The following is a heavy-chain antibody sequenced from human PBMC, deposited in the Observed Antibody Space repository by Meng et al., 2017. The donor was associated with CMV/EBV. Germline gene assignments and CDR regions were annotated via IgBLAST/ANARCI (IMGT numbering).Heavy chain of an antibody. D-gene: IGHD1-26*01. V-gene: IGHV4-59*01. J-gene: IGHJ6*02. CDR3: ARDIAWELRPGLPYYYGMDV. CDR1: GGSISSYY. Sequence: GSLRLSCTVSGGSISSYYWSWIRQPPGKGLEWIGYIYYSGSTNYNPSPKSRVTISVDTSKNQFSLKLSSVTAADTAVYYCARDIAWELRPGLPYYYGMDVWGQGTTVTVSS. CDR2: IYYSGST.